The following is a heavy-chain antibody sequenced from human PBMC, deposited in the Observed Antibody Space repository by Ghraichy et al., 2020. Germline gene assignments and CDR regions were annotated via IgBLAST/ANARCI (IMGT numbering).Heavy chain of an antibody. D-gene: IGHD1-1*01. Sequence: GGSLRLSCAASGFTFSDSYMSWVRQAPGKGLEWIGRIRSKTDGGAADYTTPAAGRFIISRDDSKNMSYLQVNGLKTEDTASPTSPKVFPLSLCSTQPDGNVVIACLVKDYY. V-gene: IGHV3-15*01. J-gene: IGHJ6*01. CDR2: IRSKTDGGAA. CDR3: PKVFPLSLCSTQPDGNVVIACLVKDYY. CDR1: GFTFSDSY.